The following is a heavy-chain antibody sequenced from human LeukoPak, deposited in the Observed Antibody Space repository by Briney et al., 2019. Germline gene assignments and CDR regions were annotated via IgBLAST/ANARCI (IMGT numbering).Heavy chain of an antibody. Sequence: SETLSLTCSVSGGSISSYYWSWIRQRPGKGLEWIGNIYYSGSTNYNPSLKSRVTISVDTSKNQFSLKLSSVTAADTAVYYCARVSLGTYYFTYWGRGTLVTVSS. J-gene: IGHJ4*02. V-gene: IGHV4-59*01. CDR2: IYYSGST. CDR1: GGSISSYY. CDR3: ARVSLGTYYFTY. D-gene: IGHD3-10*01.